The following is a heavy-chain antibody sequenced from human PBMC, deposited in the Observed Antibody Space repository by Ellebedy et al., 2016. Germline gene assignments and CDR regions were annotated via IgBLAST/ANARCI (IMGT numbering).Heavy chain of an antibody. V-gene: IGHV4-30-4*01. Sequence: SETLSLXXTVSGGSISSGDYYWSWIRQPPGKGLEWIGYIYYSGSTYYNPSLKSRVTISVDTSKNQFSLKLSSVTAADTAVYYCARDYYYYGMDVWGQGTTVTVSS. CDR1: GGSISSGDYY. CDR3: ARDYYYYGMDV. CDR2: IYYSGST. J-gene: IGHJ6*02.